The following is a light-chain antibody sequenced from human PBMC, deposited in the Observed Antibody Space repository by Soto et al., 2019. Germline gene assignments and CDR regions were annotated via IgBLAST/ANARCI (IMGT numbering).Light chain of an antibody. J-gene: IGLJ1*01. CDR1: SSDVGGYNY. CDR2: EVS. Sequence: QSVLTQPAPVSGSPGQSITISCTGTSSDVGGYNYVSWYQHHPGKAPKLLIYEVSYRPSGVSDRFSGSKSANTASLAISGLQAEDEADYYCSSYTSGSLRVFGTGTKV. CDR3: SSYTSGSLRV. V-gene: IGLV2-14*01.